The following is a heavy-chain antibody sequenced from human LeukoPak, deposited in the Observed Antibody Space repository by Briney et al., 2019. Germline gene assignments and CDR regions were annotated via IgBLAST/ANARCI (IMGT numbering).Heavy chain of an antibody. Sequence: GGSLRLSCAASGFTFSSYGMHWVRQAPGKGLEWVAVISYGGSNKYYADSVKGRFTISRDNSKNTLYLQMNSLRAEDTAVYYCAKVPARDGYHLDYWGQGTLVTVSS. J-gene: IGHJ4*02. V-gene: IGHV3-30*18. CDR2: ISYGGSNK. CDR3: AKVPARDGYHLDY. D-gene: IGHD5-24*01. CDR1: GFTFSSYG.